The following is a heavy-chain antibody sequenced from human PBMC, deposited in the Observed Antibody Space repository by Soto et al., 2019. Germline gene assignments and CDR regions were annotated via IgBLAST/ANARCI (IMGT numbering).Heavy chain of an antibody. Sequence: VQLVESGGGLVKPGGSLRLSCAASGFTFSSYWMQWVRQTPGKGLVWVGRITNDGKSAYYADSVKGRFTISRDNAKNTLYLQMNGLRDDDTSVFYCAREIWGGADVWGKGTPVIVTS. J-gene: IGHJ6*04. CDR1: GFTFSSYW. CDR2: ITNDGKSA. CDR3: AREIWGGADV. D-gene: IGHD3-3*01. V-gene: IGHV3-74*01.